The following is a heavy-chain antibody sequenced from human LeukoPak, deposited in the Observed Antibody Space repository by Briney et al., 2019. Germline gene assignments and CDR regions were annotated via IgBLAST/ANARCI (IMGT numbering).Heavy chain of an antibody. D-gene: IGHD3-10*01. CDR1: AGSISSSSYY. CDR3: ARDRGGDYMDV. V-gene: IGHV4-39*07. Sequence: SETLSLTCTVSAGSISSSSYYWGWIRQPPGKGLEWIGRIYYSGSTYYNPSLKSRVTISVDTSKNQFSLKLSSVAAADTAVYYCARDRGGDYMDVWGKGTTVTVSS. J-gene: IGHJ6*03. CDR2: IYYSGST.